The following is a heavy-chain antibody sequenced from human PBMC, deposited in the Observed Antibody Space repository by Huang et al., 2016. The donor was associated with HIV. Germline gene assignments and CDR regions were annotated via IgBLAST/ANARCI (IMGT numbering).Heavy chain of an antibody. D-gene: IGHD3-22*01. CDR3: ARMFKYDSGGYWGNDAFDI. V-gene: IGHV4-34*02. Sequence: QVQLQQWGAELLKPSETLSLTCAVSGGSFSGHYWTWLRQPPGRGLEWIGEISDSGITTYNPSLKSRVTISGDTSQSQFSRKLNSVTAADTAIYYCARMFKYDSGGYWGNDAFDIWGQGTMVTVSS. CDR1: GGSFSGHY. J-gene: IGHJ3*02. CDR2: ISDSGIT.